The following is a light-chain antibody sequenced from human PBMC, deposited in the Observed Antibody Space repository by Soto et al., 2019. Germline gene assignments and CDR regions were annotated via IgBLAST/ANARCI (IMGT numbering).Light chain of an antibody. V-gene: IGKV3-11*01. CDR3: QQSYSTLFT. CDR1: QSVGNF. J-gene: IGKJ3*01. Sequence: EIVLAQSPATLSLSPGERATLSCRASQSVGNFLAWYQHRPGQAPRLLILNASTRATGIPPRFSGSGSGTDFTLTISRLEPEDFATYYCQQSYSTLFTFGPGTKVDIK. CDR2: NAS.